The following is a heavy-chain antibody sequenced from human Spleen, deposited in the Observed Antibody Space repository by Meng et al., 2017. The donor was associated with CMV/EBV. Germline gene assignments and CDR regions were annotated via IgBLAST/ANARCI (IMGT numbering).Heavy chain of an antibody. V-gene: IGHV3-48*04. CDR3: ARVLVVAGYYYYGMDV. D-gene: IGHD6-19*01. CDR2: ISSSSSTI. Sequence: GGSLRLSCAASGFTFSSYSMNWVRQAPGKGLEWVSYISSSSSTIYYADSVKGRLTISRDNAKNSLYLQMNSLRAEDTAVYYCARVLVVAGYYYYGMDVWGQGTTVTVSS. CDR1: GFTFSSYS. J-gene: IGHJ6*02.